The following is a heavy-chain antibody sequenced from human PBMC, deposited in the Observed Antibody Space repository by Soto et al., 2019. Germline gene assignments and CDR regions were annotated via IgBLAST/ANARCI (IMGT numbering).Heavy chain of an antibody. Sequence: PSETLSLTCTVSGGSISSYYWSWIRQPPGKGLEWIGYIYYSGSTNYNPSLKSRVTISVDTSKNQFSLKLSSVTAADTAVYYCARAGYSSGWRLDYWGQGTLVTVSS. D-gene: IGHD6-19*01. CDR2: IYYSGST. CDR3: ARAGYSSGWRLDY. J-gene: IGHJ4*02. V-gene: IGHV4-59*01. CDR1: GGSISSYY.